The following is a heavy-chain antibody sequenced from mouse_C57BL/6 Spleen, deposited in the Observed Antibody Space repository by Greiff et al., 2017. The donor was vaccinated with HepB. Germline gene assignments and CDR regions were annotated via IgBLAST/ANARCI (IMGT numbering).Heavy chain of an antibody. D-gene: IGHD1-1*01. CDR2: INPNNGGT. CDR1: GYTFTDYN. V-gene: IGHV1-18*01. J-gene: IGHJ2*01. CDR3: ARKGDYYGSSCFDY. Sequence: EVQLVESGPELVKPGASVKIPCKASGYTFTDYNMDWVKQSHGKSLEWIGDINPNNGGTIYNQKFKGKATLTVDKSSSTAYMELRSLTSEDTAVYYCARKGDYYGSSCFDYWGQGTTLTVSS.